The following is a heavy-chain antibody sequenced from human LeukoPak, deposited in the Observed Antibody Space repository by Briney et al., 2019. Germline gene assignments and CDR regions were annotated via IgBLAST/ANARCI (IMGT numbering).Heavy chain of an antibody. Sequence: ASVKVSCKASGYTFTSYGISWVRQAPGQGLEWMGWISAYNGNTNYAQKLQGRVTMTTDTSTSTAYMELRSLRSDDTAVYCCARWDFIAAAGSFDYWGQGTLVTVSS. CDR1: GYTFTSYG. V-gene: IGHV1-18*01. D-gene: IGHD6-13*01. J-gene: IGHJ4*02. CDR2: ISAYNGNT. CDR3: ARWDFIAAAGSFDY.